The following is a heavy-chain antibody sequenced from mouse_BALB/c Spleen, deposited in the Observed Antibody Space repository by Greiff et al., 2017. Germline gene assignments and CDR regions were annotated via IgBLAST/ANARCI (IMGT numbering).Heavy chain of an antibody. CDR3: AREDYYGSSPLAY. V-gene: IGHV1-31*01. J-gene: IGHJ3*01. Sequence: VQLQQSGPELVKPGASVKISCKASGYSFTGYYMHWVKQSHVKSLEWIGRINPYNGATSYNQNFKDKASLTVDKSSSTAYMELHSLTSEDSAVYYCAREDYYGSSPLAYWGQGTLVTVSA. CDR1: GYSFTGYY. CDR2: INPYNGAT. D-gene: IGHD1-1*01.